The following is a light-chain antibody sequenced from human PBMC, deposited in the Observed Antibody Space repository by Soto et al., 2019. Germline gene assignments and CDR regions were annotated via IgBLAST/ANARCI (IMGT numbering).Light chain of an antibody. J-gene: IGKJ1*01. Sequence: DIQMTQSPSSLSASVGDRVTITCQASQDINNYLNWYQQKPGKAPKLLIYDASNLETGVPAKFSGSGSGTDFTFTIISLQPEDFATYYCQQYANLPRTFGQGTKV. CDR3: QQYANLPRT. CDR2: DAS. CDR1: QDINNY. V-gene: IGKV1-33*01.